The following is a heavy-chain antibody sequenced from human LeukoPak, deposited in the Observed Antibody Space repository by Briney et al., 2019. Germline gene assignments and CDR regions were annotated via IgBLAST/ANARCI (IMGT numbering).Heavy chain of an antibody. D-gene: IGHD3-16*02. CDR1: GGSISSSGYY. CDR2: INHSGST. Sequence: PSETLSLTCTVSGGSISSSGYYWGWIRQPPGKGLEWIGEINHSGSTNYNPSLKSRVTISVDTSKNQFSLKLSSVTAADTAVYYCARGLGYYDYVWGSYHKKYYFDYWGQGTLVTVSS. CDR3: ARGLGYYDYVWGSYHKKYYFDY. J-gene: IGHJ4*02. V-gene: IGHV4-39*07.